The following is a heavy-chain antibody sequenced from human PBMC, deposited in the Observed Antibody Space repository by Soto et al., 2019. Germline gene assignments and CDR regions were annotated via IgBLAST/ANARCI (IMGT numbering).Heavy chain of an antibody. V-gene: IGHV4-31*03. J-gene: IGHJ5*02. D-gene: IGHD5-18*01. CDR2: IYYSGST. CDR1: GGPISSGGYY. Sequence: SETLSLTCTVSGGPISSGGYYWSWIRQHPGKGLEWIGYIYYSGSTYYNPSLKSRVTISVDTSKNQFSLKLSSVTAADTAVYYCARVVTGDWFDPWGQGTLVTVSS. CDR3: ARVVTGDWFDP.